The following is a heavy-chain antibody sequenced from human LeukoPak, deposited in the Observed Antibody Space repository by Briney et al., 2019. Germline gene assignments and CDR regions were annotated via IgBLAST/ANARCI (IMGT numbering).Heavy chain of an antibody. D-gene: IGHD4-23*01. Sequence: PGGSLRLSCAASGFSFSNAWMSWVRQAPGKGLEWVGRSVPKTDGGTTDYTAPVRGRFIISRDDSKSTLDLQMSSLTTEDTGFYFCSASVTTPGGFDIWGQGTVVTVSS. V-gene: IGHV3-15*04. CDR2: SVPKTDGGTT. J-gene: IGHJ3*02. CDR1: GFSFSNAW. CDR3: SASVTTPGGFDI.